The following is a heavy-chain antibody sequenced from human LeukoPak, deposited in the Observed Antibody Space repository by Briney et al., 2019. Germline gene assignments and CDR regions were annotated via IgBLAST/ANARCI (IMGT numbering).Heavy chain of an antibody. D-gene: IGHD4-17*01. V-gene: IGHV4-59*01. J-gene: IGHJ4*02. CDR3: ARGITVTTTSDHLDF. CDR2: VFYTGTT. Sequence: SETLSLNCTVSGDSISGYYWNWIRQPPGKGLEWIGHVFYTGTTKYHPSLKSRIAISVDTSSNQFSLKLRSVTTADTAVYYCARGITVTTTSDHLDFWGQGILVTVPS. CDR1: GDSISGYY.